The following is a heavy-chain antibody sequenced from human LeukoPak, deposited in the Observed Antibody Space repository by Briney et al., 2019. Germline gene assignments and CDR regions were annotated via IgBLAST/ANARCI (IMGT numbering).Heavy chain of an antibody. J-gene: IGHJ4*02. D-gene: IGHD2-2*01. Sequence: SETLSLTCTVSGGSNSNYYYSWIRQPAGKGLEWIGRIYTSGSTHYNPSLKSRITMSVDTSKNHFSLKLSSMTAADTAVYYCARDRGCSSTSCQPYYFGYWGQGTLVTVSS. CDR1: GGSNSNYY. CDR2: IYTSGST. V-gene: IGHV4-4*07. CDR3: ARDRGCSSTSCQPYYFGY.